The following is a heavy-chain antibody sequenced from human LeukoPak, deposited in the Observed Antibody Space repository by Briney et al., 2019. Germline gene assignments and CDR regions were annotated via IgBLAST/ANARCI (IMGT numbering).Heavy chain of an antibody. CDR3: AKHTAVARGLDV. J-gene: IGHJ6*02. V-gene: IGHV3-23*01. CDR2: FSGSGDDT. CDR1: GFTFSSYA. D-gene: IGHD5-18*01. Sequence: GGSLRLSCATSGFTFSSYAMSWVRQAPGKGLEWVSGFSGSGDDTYYVDSVKGRFTISRDTSKNTLNLQMNSLRAGDTAVYYCAKHTAVARGLDVWGQGTTVTVSS.